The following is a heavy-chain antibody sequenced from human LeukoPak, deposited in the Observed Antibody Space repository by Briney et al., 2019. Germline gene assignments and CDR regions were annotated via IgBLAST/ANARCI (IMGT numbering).Heavy chain of an antibody. J-gene: IGHJ4*02. D-gene: IGHD4-23*01. V-gene: IGHV3-74*01. CDR1: GFTFSSYW. CDR2: INSDGSNT. Sequence: GGSLRLSCAASGFTFSSYWMHWVRQAPGKGLVWVSRINSDGSNTNYADSVKGRFTISRDNAKNTLYPQMNTLRAEDTAVYYCASGGPPLNSWGQGTLVTVSS. CDR3: ASGGPPLNS.